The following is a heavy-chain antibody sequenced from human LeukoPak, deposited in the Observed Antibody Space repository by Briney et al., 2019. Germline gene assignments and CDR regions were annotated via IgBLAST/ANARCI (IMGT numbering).Heavy chain of an antibody. V-gene: IGHV3-23*01. CDR2: ISGSAGRT. Sequence: GGSLRLSCAASGFNFRNFAMSWVRQAPGKGLDWISLISGSAGRTHYADSVKGRFTISRDNSKNTLYLQLNSLNVEDTAVYYCAKVVHNGSYAAPCLDTGGRGTVVTVS. CDR1: GFNFRNFA. J-gene: IGHJ5*02. CDR3: AKVVHNGSYAAPCLDT. D-gene: IGHD1-26*01.